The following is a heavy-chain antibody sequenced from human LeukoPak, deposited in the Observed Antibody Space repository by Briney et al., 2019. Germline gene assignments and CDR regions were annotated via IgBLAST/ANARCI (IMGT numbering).Heavy chain of an antibody. Sequence: ASVKVSCKASGYTFTSYGISWVRQAPGQGPEWMGWISAYNGNTNYAQKLQGRVTMATDTSTSTAYMELRSLRSDDTAVYYCARSGYEKTYYYYYYYMDVWGKGTTVTVSS. J-gene: IGHJ6*03. V-gene: IGHV1-18*01. CDR3: ARSGYEKTYYYYYYYMDV. CDR1: GYTFTSYG. D-gene: IGHD5-12*01. CDR2: ISAYNGNT.